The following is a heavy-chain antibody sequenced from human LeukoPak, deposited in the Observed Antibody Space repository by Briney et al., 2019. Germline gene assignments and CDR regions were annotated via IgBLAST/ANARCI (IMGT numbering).Heavy chain of an antibody. J-gene: IGHJ4*02. CDR1: GFTFSSYS. CDR3: ARDSHPYSSSSGCDY. V-gene: IGHV3-21*01. D-gene: IGHD6-6*01. CDR2: ISSCSSYI. Sequence: GGSLRLSCAASGFTFSSYSMNWVRQAPGKGLEWVSSISSCSSYIYYADSVKGRFTISRDNAKNSLYLQMNSLRAEDTAVYYCARDSHPYSSSSGCDYWGQGTLVTVSS.